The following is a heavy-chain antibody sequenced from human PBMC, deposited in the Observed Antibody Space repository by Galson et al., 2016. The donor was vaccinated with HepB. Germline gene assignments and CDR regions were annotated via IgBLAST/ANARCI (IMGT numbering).Heavy chain of an antibody. Sequence: SVKVSCKASGYTFSSYAITWVRQALGQGLEWMGWISASTGTTNYARRLQGRVTMTTDTSTSTAYMELRNMRSGDAAVYYCARRVRGTYDAFDIWGLGTMVTVSS. CDR1: GYTFSSYA. D-gene: IGHD3-10*01. V-gene: IGHV1-18*01. CDR3: ARRVRGTYDAFDI. CDR2: ISASTGTT. J-gene: IGHJ3*02.